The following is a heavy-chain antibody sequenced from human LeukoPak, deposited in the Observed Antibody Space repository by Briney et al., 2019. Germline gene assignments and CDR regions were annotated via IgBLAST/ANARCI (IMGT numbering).Heavy chain of an antibody. CDR3: AKGAAAAGTAGEYFEH. D-gene: IGHD6-13*01. CDR2: ISGRGVSI. J-gene: IGHJ1*01. Sequence: PGGSLRLSCAASGFTFSGYAMTWVRQAPGKGLEWVSTISGRGVSIYYADSARGRFTISRDNSKKTLYLQLNSLRAEDTAVYFCAKGAAAAGTAGEYFEHWGQGTLVTVSS. CDR1: GFTFSGYA. V-gene: IGHV3-23*01.